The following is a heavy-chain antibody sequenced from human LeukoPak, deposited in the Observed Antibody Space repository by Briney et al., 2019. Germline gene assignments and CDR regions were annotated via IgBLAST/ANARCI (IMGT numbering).Heavy chain of an antibody. V-gene: IGHV3-30*02. D-gene: IGHD3-22*01. CDR3: ARDAETYYYDSSGDY. J-gene: IGHJ4*02. CDR2: IRYDGGNK. Sequence: GGSLRLSCAASGFTFSSYGIHWVRQAPGKGLEWVAFIRYDGGNKYYADSVKGRFTISRDNSKNTLYLQMNSLRAEDTAVYYCARDAETYYYDSSGDYWGQGTLVTVSS. CDR1: GFTFSSYG.